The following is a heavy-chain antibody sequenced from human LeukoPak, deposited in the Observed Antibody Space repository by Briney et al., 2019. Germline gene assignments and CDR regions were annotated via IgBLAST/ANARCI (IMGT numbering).Heavy chain of an antibody. CDR1: GYTFSGFY. CDR3: AREPPESYYFDN. V-gene: IGHV1-46*01. Sequence: ASVKVSRKASGYTFSGFYVHWVRQAPGQGLEWMGIIKVSGGRTEYAQKFQGRVPVTRDMSTSTVYMELNNLRSEDTAVYYCAREPPESYYFDNWGQGTLVTVS. J-gene: IGHJ4*02. CDR2: IKVSGGRT.